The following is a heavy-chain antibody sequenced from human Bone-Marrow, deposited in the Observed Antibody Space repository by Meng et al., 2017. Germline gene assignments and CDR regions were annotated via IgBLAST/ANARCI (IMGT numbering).Heavy chain of an antibody. D-gene: IGHD3-3*01. Sequence: QVQLQESGPGLVKPSQTLSLTCTVSGGSISSGDYYWSWLRQPPGKGLEWIGYIYYTGTTYYNPSLKSRLTISVDTSKNQFSLNLTSVTAADTAVYYCARDTDFWSASNWFDPWGPGTLVTVSS. CDR2: IYYTGTT. V-gene: IGHV4-30-4*08. CDR3: ARDTDFWSASNWFDP. J-gene: IGHJ5*02. CDR1: GGSISSGDYY.